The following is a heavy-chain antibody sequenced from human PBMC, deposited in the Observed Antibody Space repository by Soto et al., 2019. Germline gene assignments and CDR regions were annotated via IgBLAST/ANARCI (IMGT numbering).Heavy chain of an antibody. V-gene: IGHV1-69*13. J-gene: IGHJ6*02. CDR1: GGTFSSYA. CDR2: TIPIFGTA. Sequence: SVKVSCKASGGTFSSYAISWVRQAPGQGLEWMGGTIPIFGTANYAQKFQGRVTITADESTSTAYMELSSLRSEDTAVYYCARADMGSSPFRHYYYYYGMDVWGQGTTVTVSS. D-gene: IGHD6-6*01. CDR3: ARADMGSSPFRHYYYYYGMDV.